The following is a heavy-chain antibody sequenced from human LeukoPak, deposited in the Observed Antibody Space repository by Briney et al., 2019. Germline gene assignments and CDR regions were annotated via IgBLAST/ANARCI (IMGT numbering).Heavy chain of an antibody. J-gene: IGHJ4*02. CDR3: ARASCPGNDWRGCFDH. CDR2: ISYDGSNK. Sequence: GGSLRLSCAASGFTFRSYAMHWVRQAPGKGLEWVAVISYDGSNKYYADSVKGRFTISRDNSKNTLYLQMNSLRAEDTAVYYCARASCPGNDWRGCFDHWGQGTLVTVSS. D-gene: IGHD3-9*01. V-gene: IGHV3-30-3*01. CDR1: GFTFRSYA.